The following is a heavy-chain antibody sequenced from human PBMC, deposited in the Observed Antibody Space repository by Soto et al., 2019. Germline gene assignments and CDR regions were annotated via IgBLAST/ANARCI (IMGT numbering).Heavy chain of an antibody. Sequence: QVQLQESGPGLVKPSETLSLTCTVSGGSISSYYWSWIRQPPGKGLEWIGYIYYSGSTNYNPSLKSRVNISVDRSKNQFSLKLSSVTAADTALYYCARRYGGNFDYWGQGTLVTVSS. CDR1: GGSISSYY. J-gene: IGHJ4*02. D-gene: IGHD1-26*01. V-gene: IGHV4-59*01. CDR3: ARRYGGNFDY. CDR2: IYYSGST.